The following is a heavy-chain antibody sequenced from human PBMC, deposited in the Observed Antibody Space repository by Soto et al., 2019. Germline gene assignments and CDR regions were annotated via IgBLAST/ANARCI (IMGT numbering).Heavy chain of an antibody. CDR2: IIPIFGTA. CDR1: GGTFSSYA. V-gene: IGHV1-69*13. J-gene: IGHJ5*02. D-gene: IGHD6-6*01. Sequence: ASVKVSCKASGGTFSSYAISWVRQAPGQGLEWMGEIIPIFGTANYAQKFQGRVTITADESTSTAYMELSSLRSEDTAVYYCARRMARIAARRGYWFDPWGQGTLVTVSS. CDR3: ARRMARIAARRGYWFDP.